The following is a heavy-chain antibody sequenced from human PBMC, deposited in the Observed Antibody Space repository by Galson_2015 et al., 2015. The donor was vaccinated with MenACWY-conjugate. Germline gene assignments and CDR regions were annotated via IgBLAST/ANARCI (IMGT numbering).Heavy chain of an antibody. CDR1: GFTFNTYA. V-gene: IGHV3-30-3*01. D-gene: IGHD2-8*01. CDR3: ARDQGLAASNDVPFGYGLDV. J-gene: IGHJ6*02. Sequence: SLRLSCAASGFTFNTYAIHWVRQAPGKGLEWVAVISCDGGSKYYADSVRDRLTISRDNSKNTLYLQMDSLRTEDTAMYYCARDQGLAASNDVPFGYGLDVWGQGTTVTVSS. CDR2: ISCDGGSK.